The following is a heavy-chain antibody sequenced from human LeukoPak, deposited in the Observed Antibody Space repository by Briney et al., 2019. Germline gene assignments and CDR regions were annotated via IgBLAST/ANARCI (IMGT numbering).Heavy chain of an antibody. CDR3: VRDMGYYDKV. CDR1: GFTFSTSW. CDR2: INTDGNTR. V-gene: IGHV3-74*01. J-gene: IGHJ4*02. Sequence: GGSLRPSCATSGFTFSTSWMHWVRQAPGKGLVWVSRINTDGNTRDYADSAKGRFTISRDNAKNTLYLQMNSLRAEDTAVYYCVRDMGYYDKVWGQGTLVTVSS. D-gene: IGHD3-22*01.